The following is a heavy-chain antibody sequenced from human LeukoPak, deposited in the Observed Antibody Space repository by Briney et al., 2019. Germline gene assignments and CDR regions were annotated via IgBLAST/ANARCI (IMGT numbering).Heavy chain of an antibody. Sequence: GGSLRLSCAASGFTVSSNYMSWVRQAPGKGREWVSVIYSGGSTYYADSVKGRFTISRDNGKNTLFLQMNRLRAEDAAVYYCVRGNDYGGPHYWGQGTLVTVSS. CDR2: IYSGGST. V-gene: IGHV3-53*01. J-gene: IGHJ4*02. CDR3: VRGNDYGGPHY. CDR1: GFTVSSNY. D-gene: IGHD4-23*01.